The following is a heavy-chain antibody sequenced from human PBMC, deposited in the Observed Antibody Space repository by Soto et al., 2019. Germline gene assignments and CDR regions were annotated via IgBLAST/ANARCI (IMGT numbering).Heavy chain of an antibody. D-gene: IGHD3-22*01. Sequence: PGGSLRLSCAASGFTFSSYAMSWVRQAPGKGREWVSGIRGRDGSTYYAESVKGRFTISRDDSRNTLYLPMISLRAEDSALYYCAKRGIVVFTSNPIFDYWGQGTLVTVSS. CDR1: GFTFSSYA. CDR2: IRGRDGST. CDR3: AKRGIVVFTSNPIFDY. V-gene: IGHV3-23*01. J-gene: IGHJ4*02.